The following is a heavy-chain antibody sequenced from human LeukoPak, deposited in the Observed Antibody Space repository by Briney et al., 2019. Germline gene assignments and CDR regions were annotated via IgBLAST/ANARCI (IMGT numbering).Heavy chain of an antibody. CDR2: ISSSSSYI. V-gene: IGHV3-21*01. CDR1: GFTFSSYS. Sequence: PGGSLRLSCAASGFTFSSYSMNWVRQAPGKGLEWVSSISSSSSYIYYADSVKGRFTISRDNAKNSLYLYMNILRAEDTAMYYCVISLNTVIVSPYYFDSWGQGTLVTVSS. D-gene: IGHD5-18*01. CDR3: VISLNTVIVSPYYFDS. J-gene: IGHJ4*02.